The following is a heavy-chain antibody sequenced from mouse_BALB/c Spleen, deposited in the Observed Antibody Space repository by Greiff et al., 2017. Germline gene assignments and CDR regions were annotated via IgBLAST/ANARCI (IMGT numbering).Heavy chain of an antibody. D-gene: IGHD2-3*01. CDR3: ARVDGYAMDY. Sequence: EVQGVESGGGLVQPGGSLKLSCAASGFTFSSYGMSWVRQTPDKRLELVATINSNGGSTYYPDSVKGRFTISRDNAKNTLYLQMSSLKSEDTAMYYCARVDGYAMDYWGQGTSVTVSS. V-gene: IGHV5-6-3*01. J-gene: IGHJ4*01. CDR2: INSNGGST. CDR1: GFTFSSYG.